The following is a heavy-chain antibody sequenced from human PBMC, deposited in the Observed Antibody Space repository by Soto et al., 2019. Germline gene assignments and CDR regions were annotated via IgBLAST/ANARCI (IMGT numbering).Heavy chain of an antibody. CDR3: ALDGGENWFDP. J-gene: IGHJ5*02. CDR1: GYTFTGYY. D-gene: IGHD1-1*01. Sequence: ASVKVSCKASGYTFTGYYMHWVRQAPGQGLEWMGWINANSGGTNCAQKLQGRVTMTTDTSTSTAYMELRSLRSDDTAVYYCALDGGENWFDPWGQGTLVTVSS. V-gene: IGHV1-2*02. CDR2: INANSGGT.